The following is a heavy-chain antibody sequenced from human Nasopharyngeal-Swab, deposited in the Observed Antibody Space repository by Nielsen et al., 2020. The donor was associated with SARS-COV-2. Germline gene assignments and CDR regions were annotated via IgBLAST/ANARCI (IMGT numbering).Heavy chain of an antibody. CDR3: ARDPPGYSSGWYWDYYYGMDV. CDR1: GFTFSSYW. V-gene: IGHV3-7*03. J-gene: IGHJ6*02. D-gene: IGHD6-19*01. Sequence: GGSLRLSCAASGFTFSSYWMSWVRQAPGKGLEWVANIKQDGSEKYYVDSVKGRFTISRDNAKNPLYLQMNSLRAEDTAVYYCARDPPGYSSGWYWDYYYGMDVWGQGTTVTVSS. CDR2: IKQDGSEK.